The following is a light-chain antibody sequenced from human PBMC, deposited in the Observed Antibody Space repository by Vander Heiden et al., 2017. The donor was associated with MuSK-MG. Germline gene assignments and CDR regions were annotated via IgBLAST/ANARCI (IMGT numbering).Light chain of an antibody. J-gene: IGKJ2*01. V-gene: IGKV2-28*01. CDR3: QQDVHTRYT. CDR1: QSLLHSNGYNY. CDR2: LGS. Sequence: DIVITQSPLSLPVTPGEPASISYRSSQSLLHSNGYNYLDWYLQKPGQSPQLLIYLGSNRASGVPDRFSGSGSGTDFTLKISRVEAEDVGVYYCQQDVHTRYTFGQGTKLEIK.